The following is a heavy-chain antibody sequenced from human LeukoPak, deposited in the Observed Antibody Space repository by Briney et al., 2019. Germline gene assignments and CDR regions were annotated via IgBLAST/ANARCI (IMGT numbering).Heavy chain of an antibody. D-gene: IGHD6-13*01. V-gene: IGHV4-4*07. J-gene: IGHJ4*02. CDR2: IYPSGST. CDR1: GGSISSYY. Sequence: SETLSLTCTVSGGSISSYYWSWIRQPAGKGLEWIGRIYPSGSTNYNPSLKSRVTMSVDTSKNQFSLKLSSVTAADTAVYYCASDKIASAGSDCWGQGTLVTVSS. CDR3: ASDKIASAGSDC.